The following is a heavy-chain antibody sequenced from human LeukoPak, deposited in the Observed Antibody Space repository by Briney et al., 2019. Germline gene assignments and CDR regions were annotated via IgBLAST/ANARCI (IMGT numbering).Heavy chain of an antibody. CDR3: ARARSYYYGLDV. CDR2: ISDSGTDT. J-gene: IGHJ6*02. CDR1: GFRFSSYA. V-gene: IGHV3-23*01. Sequence: PGGSQRLSCAASGFRFSSYAMTWVRQTPGEGLEWVSVISDSGTDTYYADSVKGRFTISRDNSKTTLYLQMNSLRAEDTAVYYCARARSYYYGLDVWGQGTTVTVSS.